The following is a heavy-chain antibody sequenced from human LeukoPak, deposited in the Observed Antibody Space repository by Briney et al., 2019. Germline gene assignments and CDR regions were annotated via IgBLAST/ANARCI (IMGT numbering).Heavy chain of an antibody. CDR1: GFTFDDYA. D-gene: IGHD1-26*01. Sequence: PGRSLRLSCAASGFTFDDYAMHWVRHAPGKGLEWVSGISWNSGSIAYADSVKGRFTISRDNAKNSLYLQMNSLRAEDTAVYYCAREGGEWELLRTFDYGGQGTLVTVSS. V-gene: IGHV3-9*01. CDR3: AREGGEWELLRTFDY. CDR2: ISWNSGSI. J-gene: IGHJ4*02.